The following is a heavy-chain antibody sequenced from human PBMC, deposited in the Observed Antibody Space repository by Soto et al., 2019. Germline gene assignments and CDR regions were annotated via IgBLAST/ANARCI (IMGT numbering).Heavy chain of an antibody. D-gene: IGHD1-26*01. V-gene: IGHV4-61*01. J-gene: IGHJ4*02. CDR2: VYYSSST. CDR1: GGSVSSDIYY. CDR3: VRRLATKPKYYFDF. Sequence: PSETLSLTCTVSGGSVSSDIYYWSWIRQPPGKGLEWIGYVYYSSSTNYNPSLKSRVTISIDTSKNQFSLRLSSVTAADTAVYYCVRRLATKPKYYFDFWGQGTLVTGFS.